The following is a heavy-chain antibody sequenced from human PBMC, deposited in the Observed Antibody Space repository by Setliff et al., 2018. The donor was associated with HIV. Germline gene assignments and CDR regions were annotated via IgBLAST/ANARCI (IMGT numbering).Heavy chain of an antibody. CDR1: GASISSDS. D-gene: IGHD3-16*01. Sequence: KASETLSLTCTVSGASISSDSWSWIRQSPGKGLEWIGFILNREITNYNPSLQSRVSISMDTSKNQFSLKLHSVTAADTAIYHCAKGGASSHWLGPWGQGTLVTVS. CDR2: ILNREIT. CDR3: AKGGASSHWLGP. V-gene: IGHV4-59*01. J-gene: IGHJ5*02.